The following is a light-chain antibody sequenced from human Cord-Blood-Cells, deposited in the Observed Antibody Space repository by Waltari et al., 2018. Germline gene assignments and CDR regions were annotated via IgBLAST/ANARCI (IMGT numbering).Light chain of an antibody. V-gene: IGKV1-39*01. Sequence: DLQVTQSPSSPHACVGDSVTITCRARQSISSYLNWYPQKPGKAPKLQIYAASSLQSGVPSRFSGSGSGTDYTLTISSLKPEEFATYYCQQSYSTPITVGQGTRLEIK. J-gene: IGKJ5*01. CDR3: QQSYSTPIT. CDR1: QSISSY. CDR2: AAS.